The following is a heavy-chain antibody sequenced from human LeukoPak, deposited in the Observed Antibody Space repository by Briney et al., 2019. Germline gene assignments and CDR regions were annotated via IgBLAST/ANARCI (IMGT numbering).Heavy chain of an antibody. CDR2: ISGSGGST. J-gene: IGHJ4*02. D-gene: IGHD3-22*01. CDR1: GFTFSSYA. CDR3: AKESQHYYDSSGYGY. V-gene: IGHV3-23*01. Sequence: PGGSLRLSCAASGFTFSSYAMSWVRQAPGKGLEWVSAISGSGGSTCYADSVKGRFTISRDNSKNTLYLQMNSLRAEDTAVYYCAKESQHYYDSSGYGYWGQGTLVTVSS.